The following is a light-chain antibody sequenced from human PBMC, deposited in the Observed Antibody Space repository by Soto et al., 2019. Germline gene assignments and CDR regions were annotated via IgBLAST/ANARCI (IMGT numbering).Light chain of an antibody. CDR1: QSFRGL. J-gene: IGKJ5*01. CDR2: DAY. CDR3: QQRHMWPIT. V-gene: IGKV3-11*01. Sequence: EILFRQRPPTPSLCPEERDTLSCGASQSFRGLLAWYQQKPGQAPRLLIYDAYNRATGIPPRFSGSGSGTDFTLTISSLEPEESAVYYCQQRHMWPITFGQGTRLEIK.